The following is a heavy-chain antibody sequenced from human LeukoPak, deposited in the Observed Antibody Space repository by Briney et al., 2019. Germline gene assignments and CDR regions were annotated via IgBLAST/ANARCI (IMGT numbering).Heavy chain of an antibody. CDR2: ISSSGSTI. Sequence: GGSLRLSCAASGFTFSSYEMNWVRQAPGKGLEWVSYISSSGSTIYYADSVKGRFTISRDNAKNSLYLQMNSLRAEDTALYHCARGFYGSGSYAEFDYWGQGTLVTVSS. CDR1: GFTFSSYE. V-gene: IGHV3-48*03. J-gene: IGHJ4*02. CDR3: ARGFYGSGSYAEFDY. D-gene: IGHD3-10*01.